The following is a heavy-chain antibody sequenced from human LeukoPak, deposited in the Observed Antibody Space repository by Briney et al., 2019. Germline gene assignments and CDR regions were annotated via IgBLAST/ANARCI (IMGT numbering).Heavy chain of an antibody. CDR1: DESLIDVSDESFSGYH. V-gene: IGHV4-34*01. J-gene: IGHJ6*03. Sequence: PSETLSLTCAVYDESLIDVSDESFSGYHWSWIRQPPGKGLEWIGEINDNGTTNFNPSLRSRVTISIDTSMKHFSLELTPVTAADTAVYYCARLSPRLDYYYYMDVWGKGTTVTISS. CDR2: INDNGTT. CDR3: ARLSPRLDYYYYMDV.